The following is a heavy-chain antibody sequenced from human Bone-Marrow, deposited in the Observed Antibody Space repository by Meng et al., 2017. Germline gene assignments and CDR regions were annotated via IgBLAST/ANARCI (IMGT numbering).Heavy chain of an antibody. V-gene: IGHV3-15*01. D-gene: IGHD7-27*01. CDR2: IKSKTDGGTT. Sequence: GESLKISCAASGFTFSDYYMSWVRQAPGKGLEWVGRIKSKTDGGTTDYAAPVKGRFTISRDDSKNTLYLQMNSLKTEDTAIYYCAKVNWGGERVWGQGTLVTVSS. CDR1: GFTFSDYY. J-gene: IGHJ4*02. CDR3: AKVNWGGERV.